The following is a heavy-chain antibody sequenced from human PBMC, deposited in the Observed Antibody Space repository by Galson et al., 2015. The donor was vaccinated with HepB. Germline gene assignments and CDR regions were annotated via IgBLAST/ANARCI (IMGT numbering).Heavy chain of an antibody. Sequence: SVKVSCKASGYTFTNYYIHWVRQAPGQGLEWLGIIDPSGGSTSFAQKFQGRVTMTRDTSTGTVYMELRSLRAEDTAIYFCTRWWHAGRHSYGFDIWGQGTVVTISS. D-gene: IGHD1-26*01. V-gene: IGHV1-46*01. CDR2: IDPSGGST. CDR3: TRWWHAGRHSYGFDI. J-gene: IGHJ3*02. CDR1: GYTFTNYY.